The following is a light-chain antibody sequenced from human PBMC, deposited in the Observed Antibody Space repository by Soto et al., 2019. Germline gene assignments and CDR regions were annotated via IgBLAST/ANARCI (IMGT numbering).Light chain of an antibody. J-gene: IGKJ5*01. CDR3: QQYEKLPT. Sequence: DIQWRQKPRNRSRPEINRATERRQASQNINNYLNWYQKKPGRAPKLLIYDAFNLEGGVPSRFRGSGCVTDFPFTISRLQPEDIATYYCQQYEKLPTFGKGTRLEIK. CDR2: DAF. CDR1: QNINNY. V-gene: IGKV1-33*01.